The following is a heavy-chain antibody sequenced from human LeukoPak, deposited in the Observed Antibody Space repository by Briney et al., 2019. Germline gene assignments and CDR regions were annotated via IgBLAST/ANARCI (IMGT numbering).Heavy chain of an antibody. Sequence: SETLSLTCTVSGGSISSYYWSWIGQPPGKGLEWIGYIYTSGSTNYNPSLKSRVTISVDTSKNQFSLKLSSVTAADTAVYYCASTDGYNYGYWGQGTLVTVSS. CDR3: ASTDGYNYGY. V-gene: IGHV4-4*09. J-gene: IGHJ4*02. D-gene: IGHD5-24*01. CDR1: GGSISSYY. CDR2: IYTSGST.